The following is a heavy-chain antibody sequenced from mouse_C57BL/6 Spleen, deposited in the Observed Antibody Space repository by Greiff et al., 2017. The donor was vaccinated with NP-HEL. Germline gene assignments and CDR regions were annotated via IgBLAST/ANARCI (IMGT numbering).Heavy chain of an antibody. CDR1: GFTFSDYY. J-gene: IGHJ4*01. D-gene: IGHD4-1*01. Sequence: EVKLQESGGGLVQPGGSLKLSCAASGFTFSDYYMYWVRQTPEKRLEWVAYISNGGGSTYYPDTVKGRFTISRDNAKKILYLQMSRLKSEDTAMYYCARQSGRGYYAMDYWGQGTSVTVSS. CDR2: ISNGGGST. CDR3: ARQSGRGYYAMDY. V-gene: IGHV5-12*01.